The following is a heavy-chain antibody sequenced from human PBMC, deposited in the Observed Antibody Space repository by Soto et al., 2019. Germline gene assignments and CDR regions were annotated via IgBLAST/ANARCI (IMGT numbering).Heavy chain of an antibody. V-gene: IGHV3-21*01. Sequence: EVQLLESGGGLVQPGGSLRLSCAASGFTFSSYAMSWVRQAPGKGLEWVSSISSSSSYIYYADSVKGRFTISRDNAKNSLYLQMNSLRAEDTAVYYCARGAYSGYGDFDYWGQGTLVTVSS. CDR2: ISSSSSYI. CDR3: ARGAYSGYGDFDY. D-gene: IGHD5-12*01. J-gene: IGHJ4*02. CDR1: GFTFSSYA.